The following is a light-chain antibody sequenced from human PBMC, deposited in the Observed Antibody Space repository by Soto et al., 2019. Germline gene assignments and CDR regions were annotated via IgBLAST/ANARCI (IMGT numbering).Light chain of an antibody. CDR3: SSFAGNTNLV. CDR1: SSDVGVYNY. V-gene: IGLV2-8*01. Sequence: QSALTQPPSASGSPGQPVTISCTGTSSDVGVYNYVSWYQQHPGKAPNLTIYEVSKRPSGVPDRFSGSKSGNTASLTVSGLQAEDEADYYCSSFAGNTNLVFGGGTKLTVL. CDR2: EVS. J-gene: IGLJ2*01.